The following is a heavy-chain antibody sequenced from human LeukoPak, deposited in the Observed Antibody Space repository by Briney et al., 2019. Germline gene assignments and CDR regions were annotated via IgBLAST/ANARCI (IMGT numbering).Heavy chain of an antibody. Sequence: PSETLSLTCTVSGGSISSSAHYWGWIRQPPGKGLEWIGSIYNSGTTYYNPSLKSRVTIFVDTSKNQFSLNLSPVTAADTAVYYCARSVAVAGPENAFDIWGQGTMVTVSS. CDR2: IYNSGTT. V-gene: IGHV4-39*01. J-gene: IGHJ3*02. CDR1: GGSISSSAHY. D-gene: IGHD6-19*01. CDR3: ARSVAVAGPENAFDI.